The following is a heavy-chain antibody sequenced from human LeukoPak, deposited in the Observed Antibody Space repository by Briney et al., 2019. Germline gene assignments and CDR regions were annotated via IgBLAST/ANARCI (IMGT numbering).Heavy chain of an antibody. J-gene: IGHJ4*02. D-gene: IGHD1-26*01. CDR2: IYTSGST. V-gene: IGHV4-61*02. CDR3: ARATRRGGATLTH. CDR1: GGSISSGSYY. Sequence: PSETLSLTCTVSGGSISSGSYYWSWIRQPAGKGLEWIGRIYTSGSTNYNPSLKSRVTISVDTSKNQFSLKLSSVTAADTAVYYCARATRRGGATLTHWGQGTLVTVSS.